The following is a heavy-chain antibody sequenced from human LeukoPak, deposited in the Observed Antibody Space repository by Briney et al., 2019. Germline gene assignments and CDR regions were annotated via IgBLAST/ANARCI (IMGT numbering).Heavy chain of an antibody. CDR3: AISPLPRHFQH. CDR2: IIPILGIA. CDR1: GGTFSSYT. Sequence: SAKVSCKASGGTFSSYTISWVRQAPGQGLEWMGRIIPILGIANYAQKFQGRVTITADKSTSTAYMELSSLRSEDTAVYYCAISPLPRHFQHWGQGTLVTVSS. J-gene: IGHJ1*01. V-gene: IGHV1-69*02.